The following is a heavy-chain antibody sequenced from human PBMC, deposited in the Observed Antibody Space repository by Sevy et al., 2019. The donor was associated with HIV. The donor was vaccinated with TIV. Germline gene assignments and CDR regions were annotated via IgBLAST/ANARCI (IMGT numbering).Heavy chain of an antibody. D-gene: IGHD3-16*01. CDR3: AKDQARGYYFDS. J-gene: IGHJ4*02. Sequence: GGSLRLSCVASGFTFDSYAMTWVRQAPGKGLEWVAYITGSGFNTYYRDSVKGRFTVSRDNSDNTLYLQMNSLRAEDTAMYYCAKDQARGYYFDSWGQRTLVTVSS. CDR1: GFTFDSYA. V-gene: IGHV3-23*01. CDR2: ITGSGFNT.